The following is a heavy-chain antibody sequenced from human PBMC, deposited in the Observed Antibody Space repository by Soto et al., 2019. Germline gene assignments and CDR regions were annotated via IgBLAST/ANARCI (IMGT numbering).Heavy chain of an antibody. CDR2: IYISGTT. CDR3: ARVPPPYSFSYDD. CDR1: GVTFGSGDYY. J-gene: IGHJ4*02. D-gene: IGHD4-4*01. Sequence: QVQLQESGPGLVKPSQTLSLTCNVSGVTFGSGDYYWSWMRQPPGKGREWIGYIYISGTTYYNPSLKRRLTISLDTSRNAFSLKLRSVTAEDTAVYYCARVPPPYSFSYDDWGQGTLVTVSS. V-gene: IGHV4-30-4*01.